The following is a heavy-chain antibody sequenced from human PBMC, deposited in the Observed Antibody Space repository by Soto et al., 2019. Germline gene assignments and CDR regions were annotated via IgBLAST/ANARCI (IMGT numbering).Heavy chain of an antibody. D-gene: IGHD3-10*01. Sequence: EVQLVESGGGLIQPGGSLRLSCAVSGFTVSNNYMSWVRQAPGKGLEGVSVIYSGGYTAYGDSVKGRFTISRDNSKNTIYLQMKSGRPADTGVFFWGARPGGGGYWGQGTLVTVSS. CDR2: IYSGGYT. J-gene: IGHJ4*02. V-gene: IGHV3-53*01. CDR3: GARPGGGGY. CDR1: GFTVSNNY.